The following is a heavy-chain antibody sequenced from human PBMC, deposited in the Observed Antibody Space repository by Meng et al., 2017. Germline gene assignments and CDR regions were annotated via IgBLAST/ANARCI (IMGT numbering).Heavy chain of an antibody. Sequence: GGSLRLSCEASGFTFSSYAMHWVRQAPGKGLEWVAVISYDGSNKYYAGSVKGRFTISRDNSKNTLYLQMNSLRAEDTAVYYCARDQDYYDSIGSLKIDYWGQGTLVTVSS. CDR2: ISYDGSNK. CDR3: ARDQDYYDSIGSLKIDY. J-gene: IGHJ4*02. D-gene: IGHD3-22*01. V-gene: IGHV3-30*04. CDR1: GFTFSSYA.